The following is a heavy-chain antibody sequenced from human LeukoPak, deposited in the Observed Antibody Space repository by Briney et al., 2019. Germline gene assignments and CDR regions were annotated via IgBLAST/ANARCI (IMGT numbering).Heavy chain of an antibody. V-gene: IGHV3-48*03. CDR3: ARGPTMKMDV. D-gene: IGHD3-22*01. CDR2: ISSNGSTI. J-gene: IGHJ6*04. Sequence: GGSLRLSCAASGFTFSSYEMNWVRQAPGKGLEWVSYISSNGSTIYYADSVKGRFTISRDNAKNSLYLQMNSLRAEDTAVYYCARGPTMKMDVWGKGTTVTVSS. CDR1: GFTFSSYE.